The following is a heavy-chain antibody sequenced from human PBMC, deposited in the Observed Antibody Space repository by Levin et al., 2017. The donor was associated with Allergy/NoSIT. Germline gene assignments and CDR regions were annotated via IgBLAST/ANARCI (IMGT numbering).Heavy chain of an antibody. CDR2: IRSKANSYAT. Sequence: GGSLRLSCAASGFTFSGSAMHWVRQASGKGLEWVGRIRSKANSYATAYAASVKGRFTISRDDSKNTAYLQMNSLKTEDTAGYYCTSTLAVERAFDIWGQGTMVTVSS. CDR1: GFTFSGSA. D-gene: IGHD6-19*01. CDR3: TSTLAVERAFDI. V-gene: IGHV3-73*01. J-gene: IGHJ3*02.